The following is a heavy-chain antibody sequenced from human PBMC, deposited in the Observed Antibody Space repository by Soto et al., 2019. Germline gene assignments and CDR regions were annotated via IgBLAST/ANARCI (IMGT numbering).Heavy chain of an antibody. CDR2: ISYDGSNK. CDR3: AKDWSYDFWSGYYPLYYYYGMDV. D-gene: IGHD3-3*01. V-gene: IGHV3-30*18. J-gene: IGHJ6*02. CDR1: GFTFSSYG. Sequence: AGSLTLSCAASGFTFSSYGMHWVRQAPGKGLEWVAVISYDGSNKYYEDSVKGRFTISRDNSKNTLYLQMNSLRAEDTAVYYCAKDWSYDFWSGYYPLYYYYGMDVWGQGTTVTVSS.